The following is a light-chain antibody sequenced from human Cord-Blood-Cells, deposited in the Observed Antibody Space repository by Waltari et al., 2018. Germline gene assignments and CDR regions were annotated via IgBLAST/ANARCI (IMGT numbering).Light chain of an antibody. CDR1: QSLLHSNGYNY. J-gene: IGKJ4*01. V-gene: IGKV2-28*01. Sequence: DIVMTQSPLSLPVTPGEPASISCTSSQSLLHSNGYNYLDWYLQKPGQSPQLLIYLGSNRASGVPDRFSGSGSGTDFTLKISRVEAEDVGVYYCMQALQTMLTFGGGTKVEIK. CDR3: MQALQTMLT. CDR2: LGS.